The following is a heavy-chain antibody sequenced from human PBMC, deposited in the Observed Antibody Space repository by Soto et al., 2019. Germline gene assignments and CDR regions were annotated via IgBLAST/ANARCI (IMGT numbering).Heavy chain of an antibody. CDR3: TIDQPITX. Sequence: GGSLRLSFTASGFTFGDYAMSWVRQAPGKGLEWVGFIRSKGSGGTSEYAASVKGRFSFSRDDSKSIAYLQMKSLKIEDTAVYYCTIDQPITXWGQGTMVTVS. CDR1: GFTFGDYA. J-gene: IGHJ3*01. D-gene: IGHD3-10*01. CDR2: IRSKGSGGTS. V-gene: IGHV3-49*04.